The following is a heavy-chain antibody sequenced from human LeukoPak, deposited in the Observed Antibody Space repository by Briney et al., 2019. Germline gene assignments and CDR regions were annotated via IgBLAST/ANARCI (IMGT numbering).Heavy chain of an antibody. CDR1: GGTFSSYA. D-gene: IGHD4-17*01. V-gene: IGHV1-69*13. CDR2: IIPIFGTA. CDR3: ARESALLDYGDYHIDY. J-gene: IGHJ4*02. Sequence: GASVKVSCKASGGTFSSYAISWVRQAPGQGPEWMGGIIPIFGTANYAQKSQGRVTITADESTSTAYMELSSLRSEDTAVYYCARESALLDYGDYHIDYWGQGTLVTVSS.